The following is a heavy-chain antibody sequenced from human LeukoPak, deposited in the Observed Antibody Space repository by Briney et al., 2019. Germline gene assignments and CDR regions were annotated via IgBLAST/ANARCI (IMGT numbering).Heavy chain of an antibody. V-gene: IGHV1-8*03. J-gene: IGHJ6*03. CDR1: GYTFTSYD. CDR3: ASTVAGEDYYYYYMDV. Sequence: GASVKVSCKASGYTFTSYDINWVRQATGQGLEWMGWMNPNSGNTGYAQKFQGRVTITRNTSISTAYMELSSLRSEDTAVYYCASTVAGEDYYYYYMDVWGKGTTVTVSS. D-gene: IGHD6-19*01. CDR2: MNPNSGNT.